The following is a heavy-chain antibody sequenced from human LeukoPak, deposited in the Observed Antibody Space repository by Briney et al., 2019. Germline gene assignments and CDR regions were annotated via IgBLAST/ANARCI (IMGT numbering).Heavy chain of an antibody. V-gene: IGHV4-59*01. J-gene: IGHJ5*02. CDR2: IYYSGST. Sequence: SETLSLTCTVSGGPISSYYWSWIRQPPGKGLEWIGYIYYSGSTNYNPSLKSRVTISVDSSKNQFSLKLTSVTAADTAVYYCAFFGGATDWFDPWGQGTLVTVSS. D-gene: IGHD3-3*01. CDR1: GGPISSYY. CDR3: AFFGGATDWFDP.